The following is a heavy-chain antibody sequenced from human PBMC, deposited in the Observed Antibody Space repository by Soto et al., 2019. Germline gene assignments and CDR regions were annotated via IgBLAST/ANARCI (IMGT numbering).Heavy chain of an antibody. Sequence: ASVKVSCKASGYTFTSYGISWVRQAPGQGLEWMGWISAYNGNTNYAQKLQGRVTMPTDTSTSTAYMELRSLRSDDTAVYYCARCTRPGIAAADYYYYMDVWGKGTTVTVSS. CDR2: ISAYNGNT. D-gene: IGHD6-13*01. V-gene: IGHV1-18*01. CDR3: ARCTRPGIAAADYYYYMDV. J-gene: IGHJ6*03. CDR1: GYTFTSYG.